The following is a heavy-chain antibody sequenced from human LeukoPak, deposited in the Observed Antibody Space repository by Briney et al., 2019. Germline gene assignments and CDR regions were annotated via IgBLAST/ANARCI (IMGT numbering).Heavy chain of an antibody. CDR2: IYSGGST. V-gene: IGHV3-66*02. Sequence: PGGSLRLSXAASGFTVSSNYMSWVRQAPGKGLEWVSVIYSGGSTYYADSVKGRFTISRDNSKNTLYLQMNSLRAEDTAVYYCASGNREAAFDIWGQGTMVTVSS. CDR1: GFTVSSNY. CDR3: ASGNREAAFDI. J-gene: IGHJ3*02. D-gene: IGHD1/OR15-1a*01.